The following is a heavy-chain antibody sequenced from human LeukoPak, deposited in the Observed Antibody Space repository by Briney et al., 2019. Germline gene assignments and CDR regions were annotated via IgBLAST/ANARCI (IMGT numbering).Heavy chain of an antibody. V-gene: IGHV3-74*01. CDR2: ISSDGNTT. D-gene: IGHD3-22*01. Sequence: GGSLRLSCAASGFTFSSFWMHWVRQAPGKGLVWVSHISSDGNTTNYADSVKGRFTISRDNAKSTLYLQMNSLRAEDTAVYYCARVETYYYDSSGYRDVDYWGQGTLVTVSS. CDR3: ARVETYYYDSSGYRDVDY. J-gene: IGHJ4*02. CDR1: GFTFSSFW.